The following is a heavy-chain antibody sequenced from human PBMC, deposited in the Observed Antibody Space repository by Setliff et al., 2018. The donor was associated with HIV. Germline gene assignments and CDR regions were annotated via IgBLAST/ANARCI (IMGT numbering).Heavy chain of an antibody. J-gene: IGHJ4*02. D-gene: IGHD3-16*01. CDR1: GYRFTDFS. V-gene: IGHV1-2*02. CDR2: INPESGGT. Sequence: ASVKVSCKSSGYRFTDFSLYWVRQAPGQGLEWMGWINPESGGTNYAQKFQGRVAMSTDTSISTVYMELSRLTADDTSIYYCARDFALPGLRLGRYSLQSRASIDFWGQGTPVTVSS. CDR3: ARDFALPGLRLGRYSLQSRASIDF.